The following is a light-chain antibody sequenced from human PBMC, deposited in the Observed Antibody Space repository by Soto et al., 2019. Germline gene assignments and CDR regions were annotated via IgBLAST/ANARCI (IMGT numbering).Light chain of an antibody. CDR3: QQSYSILWT. CDR1: QSIATY. Sequence: DIEITQSPSSLSASVGDSVTINCRTSQSIATYLNWYQQKPGKAPKLLIYAASSLQSGVPSRFSGSGSGTEFTLTITSLRPDDFATYYCQQSYSILWTFGQGTKVDIK. V-gene: IGKV1-39*01. CDR2: AAS. J-gene: IGKJ1*01.